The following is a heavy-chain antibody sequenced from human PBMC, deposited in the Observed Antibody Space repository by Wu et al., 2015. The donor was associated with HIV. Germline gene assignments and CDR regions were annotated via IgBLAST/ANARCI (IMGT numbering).Heavy chain of an antibody. CDR2: MNPRSGNT. V-gene: IGHV1-8*02. D-gene: IGHD5-24*01. CDR1: GGTFSSYD. CDR3: ARGSILEMSTASYYYYVMDV. J-gene: IGHJ6*02. Sequence: QVQLVQSGAEVKKPGSSVKVSCKASGGTFSSYDINWVRQATGQGLEWMGWMNPRSGNTGYAQKFQGRVTMTRDTSISTAYMELSSLRSDDTAVYYCARGSILEMSTASYYYYVMDVWGQGTTVTVSS.